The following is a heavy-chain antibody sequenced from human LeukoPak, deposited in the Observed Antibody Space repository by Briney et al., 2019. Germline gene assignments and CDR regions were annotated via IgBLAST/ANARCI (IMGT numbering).Heavy chain of an antibody. D-gene: IGHD1-14*01. CDR1: GFTVGSNY. CDR2: VFSGGST. CDR3: ATRQGGNPAY. J-gene: IGHJ4*02. Sequence: QPGGSLRLSCAASGFTVGSNYMSWVRQAPGKGLEWVSVVFSGGSTYYADSVKGRFTISRDNAKNMLYLQVNSLRAEDTAVYYCATRQGGNPAYWGQGTLVTVSS. V-gene: IGHV3-53*01.